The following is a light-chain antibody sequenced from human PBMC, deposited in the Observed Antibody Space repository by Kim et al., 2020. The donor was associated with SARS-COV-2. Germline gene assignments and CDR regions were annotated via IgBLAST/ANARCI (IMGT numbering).Light chain of an antibody. CDR3: QKAHGT. J-gene: IGKJ1*01. Sequence: LSASVGNRVIITCRASQSLTTHLNWYQQKPGKAPTLLITHASTLANGVPSRFSGSGSGTDFTLTLSSLEPEDFATYYCQKAHGTFGPGTKVDIK. CDR2: HAS. V-gene: IGKV1-39*01. CDR1: QSLTTH.